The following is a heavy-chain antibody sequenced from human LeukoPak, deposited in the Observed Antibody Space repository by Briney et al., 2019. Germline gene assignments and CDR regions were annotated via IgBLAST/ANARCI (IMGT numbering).Heavy chain of an antibody. D-gene: IGHD5-12*01. Sequence: ETLSLTCAVFGGSFSGYYWSWIRQPPGKGLEWVANIKQDGSEKYYVDSVKGRFTISRDNAKNSLYLQMNSLRAEDSAVYYCAAKGNGYTGTYVFAHWGRGTLVTISS. CDR3: AAKGNGYTGTYVFAH. CDR1: GGSFSGYY. J-gene: IGHJ5*02. V-gene: IGHV3-7*01. CDR2: IKQDGSEK.